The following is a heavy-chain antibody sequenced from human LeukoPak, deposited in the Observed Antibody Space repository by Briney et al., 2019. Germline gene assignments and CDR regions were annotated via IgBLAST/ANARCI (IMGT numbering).Heavy chain of an antibody. CDR3: ARDHYYGGGEGYYYYGMDV. CDR2: IYHSGST. J-gene: IGHJ6*04. V-gene: IGHV4-4*02. CDR1: GGSISSSNW. Sequence: SGTLSLTCAVSGGSISSSNWWSWVRQPPGKGLEWIGEIYHSGSTNYNPSLKSRVTISVDKSKNQFSLKLSSVTAADTAVYYCARDHYYGGGEGYYYYGMDVWGKGTTVTVSS. D-gene: IGHD3-10*01.